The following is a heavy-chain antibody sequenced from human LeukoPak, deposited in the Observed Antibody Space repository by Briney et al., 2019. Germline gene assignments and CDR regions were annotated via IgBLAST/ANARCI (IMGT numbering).Heavy chain of an antibody. Sequence: PGGSLRLSCAASGFTLSSNYMSWVRQAPGKGLEWVSVIYSGGSTYYADSVKGRFTISRDNSKNTLYLQMNSLRAEDTAVYYCAREARKQLVIWGQGTMVTVSS. CDR2: IYSGGST. V-gene: IGHV3-53*01. CDR3: AREARKQLVI. D-gene: IGHD6-13*01. J-gene: IGHJ3*02. CDR1: GFTLSSNY.